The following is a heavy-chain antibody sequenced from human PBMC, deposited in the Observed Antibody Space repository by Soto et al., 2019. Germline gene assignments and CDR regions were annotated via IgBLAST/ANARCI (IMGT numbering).Heavy chain of an antibody. CDR3: AKERSSGWSLDY. CDR1: GFAFRSHW. D-gene: IGHD6-19*01. Sequence: GGSLRLSCGASGFAFRSHWMSWVRQAPGEGLEWVSGISGSGDSTYYADSVKGRFTVSRDNSKNTLYLQMNSLRAEDTVVFYCAKERSSGWSLDYWGQGTLVTVSS. V-gene: IGHV3-23*01. CDR2: ISGSGDST. J-gene: IGHJ4*02.